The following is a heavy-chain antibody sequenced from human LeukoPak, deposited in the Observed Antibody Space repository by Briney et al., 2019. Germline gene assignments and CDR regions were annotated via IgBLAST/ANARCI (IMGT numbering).Heavy chain of an antibody. D-gene: IGHD1-1*01. CDR3: ARARRITTTGKLKYYYYGMDV. CDR2: INLDGGTT. Sequence: GGSLRLSCAASAPTFRSYWMHWVRQAPGKGLAWVSRINLDGGTTNYADSVKGRFTISRDNAKKTLYLQMNSLRAEDTAVYYCARARRITTTGKLKYYYYGMDVWGQGATVTVSS. J-gene: IGHJ6*02. V-gene: IGHV3-74*01. CDR1: APTFRSYW.